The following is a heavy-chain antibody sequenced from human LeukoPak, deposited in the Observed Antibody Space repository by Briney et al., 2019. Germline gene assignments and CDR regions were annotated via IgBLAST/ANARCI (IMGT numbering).Heavy chain of an antibody. Sequence: AETLTLTCTVSVGAIRSYGLTWIRQPPGKGLEWTGYIYYSGSTNYNPSLKSRVTISVDTSKNQFSLKLSSVTAADTAVYYCPRDRTPLLLYVCGRGTLVTVSS. D-gene: IGHD3-16*01. V-gene: IGHV4-59*01. CDR2: IYYSGST. CDR1: VGAIRSYG. J-gene: IGHJ2*01. CDR3: PRDRTPLLLYV.